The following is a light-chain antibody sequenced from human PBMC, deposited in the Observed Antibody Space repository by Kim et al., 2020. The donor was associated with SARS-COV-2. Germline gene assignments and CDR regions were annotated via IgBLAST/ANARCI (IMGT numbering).Light chain of an antibody. J-gene: IGLJ3*02. CDR3: SSYAGSNTWV. Sequence: GQSITISCIGTSSDVGSYNLVSWYQHHPGKAPKFMIYENNERPSGVSNRFSGSKSGNTASLTISGLQAEDEADYYCSSYAGSNTWVFGGGTQLTVL. CDR1: SSDVGSYNL. V-gene: IGLV2-23*01. CDR2: ENN.